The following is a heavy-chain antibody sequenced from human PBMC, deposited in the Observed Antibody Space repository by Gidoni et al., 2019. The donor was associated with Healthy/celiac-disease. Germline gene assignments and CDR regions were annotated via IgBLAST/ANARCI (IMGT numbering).Heavy chain of an antibody. CDR1: GFTVSSNY. Sequence: EVQLVDSGGGLVQPGGCLRLSCAASGFTVSSNYISWVRQAPGKGLEWVSVIYSGGSTYYADSVKGRFTISRDNSKNTLYLQMNSLRAEDTAVYYCARDRLQTLGFDYWGQGTLVTVSS. CDR2: IYSGGST. J-gene: IGHJ4*02. CDR3: ARDRLQTLGFDY. D-gene: IGHD1-1*01. V-gene: IGHV3-66*02.